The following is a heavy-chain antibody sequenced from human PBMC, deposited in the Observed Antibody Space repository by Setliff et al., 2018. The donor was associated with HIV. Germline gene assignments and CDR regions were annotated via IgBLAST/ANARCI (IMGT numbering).Heavy chain of an antibody. D-gene: IGHD6-13*01. Sequence: GGSLRLSCAASGFIFSSYAMTWVRQAPGKGLEWVSTIRGSGSGDTTHYADFVKGRFTISRDNSKNTVYLQMNSLRAEDMAIYYCAREDSSWYGSLDSWGQGTLVTVSS. CDR2: IRGSGSGDTT. CDR1: GFIFSSYA. CDR3: AREDSSWYGSLDS. V-gene: IGHV3-23*01. J-gene: IGHJ4*02.